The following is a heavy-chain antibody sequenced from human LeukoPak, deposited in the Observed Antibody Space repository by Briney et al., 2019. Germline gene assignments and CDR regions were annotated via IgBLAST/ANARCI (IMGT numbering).Heavy chain of an antibody. CDR3: ARVVAGRRFDP. Sequence: SETLSLTCTVSGGSISSYYWSWIRQPPGKGLEWIGHIYYSGSTNYNPSLKSRITMSVDTSTNQFSLKVNSVTAADTAVYYCARVVAGRRFDPWGQGTLVTVSS. D-gene: IGHD6-19*01. J-gene: IGHJ5*02. V-gene: IGHV4-59*01. CDR1: GGSISSYY. CDR2: IYYSGST.